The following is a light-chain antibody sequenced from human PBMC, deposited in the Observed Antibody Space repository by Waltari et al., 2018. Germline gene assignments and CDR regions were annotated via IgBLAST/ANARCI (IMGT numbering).Light chain of an antibody. CDR3: LVWHSTTDHHGV. CDR2: YDS. J-gene: IGLJ2*01. CDR1: NIGSKS. V-gene: IGLV3-21*04. Sequence: SYVVTQSPSVSVAPGETARITCGGDNIGSKSVHWYQQRPGQAPVLVISYDSDRPSGIPERFSGSNSGNTATLTISWVEADDEADYYCLVWHSTTDHHGVF.